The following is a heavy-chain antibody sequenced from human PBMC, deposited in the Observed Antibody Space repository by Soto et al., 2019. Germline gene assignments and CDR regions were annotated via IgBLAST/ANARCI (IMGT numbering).Heavy chain of an antibody. CDR2: ISGSGGST. J-gene: IGHJ6*02. Sequence: GGSLRLSCAASGFTFSSYAMSWVRQAPGKGLEWDSAISGSGGSTYYADSVKGRFTISRDNSKNTLYLQMNSLRAEDTAVYYCAKDLDTYYGSGSYGSLYYYYGMDVWGQGTTVTVSS. D-gene: IGHD3-10*01. V-gene: IGHV3-23*01. CDR3: AKDLDTYYGSGSYGSLYYYYGMDV. CDR1: GFTFSSYA.